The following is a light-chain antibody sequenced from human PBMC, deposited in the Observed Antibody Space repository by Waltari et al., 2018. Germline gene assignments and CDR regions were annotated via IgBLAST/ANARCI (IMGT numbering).Light chain of an antibody. V-gene: IGKV3-15*01. CDR1: QSNSTN. Sequence: EIVMTPSPAPLSVSPGERATLSCRSSQSNSTNLAWSPQKPGLAPRLLIYGASTRATGSPASVSGSGSGTDFTLTISSLQSEDFAVYYCQQYNNWPRTFGQGTKVEIK. CDR3: QQYNNWPRT. CDR2: GAS. J-gene: IGKJ1*01.